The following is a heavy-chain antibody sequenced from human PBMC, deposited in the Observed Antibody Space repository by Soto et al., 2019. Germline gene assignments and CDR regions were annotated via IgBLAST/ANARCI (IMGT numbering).Heavy chain of an antibody. CDR1: GFAFSSYA. CDR2: IRGSGDRT. J-gene: IGHJ5*02. D-gene: IGHD3-3*01. Sequence: EVQLLESGGGLVQRGGSLKISCEASGFAFSSYAMNWVRQAPGKGLEWVSGIRGSGDRTYYADSVKGRFTISRDSPKNTLFLQMNSLRAEDTAIYYWAKDPMYYDFWSGPSGWFGPWGQGTLVTVSS. V-gene: IGHV3-23*01. CDR3: AKDPMYYDFWSGPSGWFGP.